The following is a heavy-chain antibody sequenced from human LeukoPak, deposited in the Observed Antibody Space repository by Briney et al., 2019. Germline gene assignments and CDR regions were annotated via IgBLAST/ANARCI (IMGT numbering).Heavy chain of an antibody. V-gene: IGHV3-23*01. D-gene: IGHD3-3*01. CDR2: ISGSGGST. J-gene: IGHJ6*03. CDR3: ARNYDFWSLGYYYMDV. Sequence: GGSLRLSCAASGFTFSSYAMSWVRQAPGKGLEWVSAISGSGGSTYYADSVKGRFTISRDNSKNTLYLQMNSLRAEDTAVYYCARNYDFWSLGYYYMDVWGKGTTVTVSS. CDR1: GFTFSSYA.